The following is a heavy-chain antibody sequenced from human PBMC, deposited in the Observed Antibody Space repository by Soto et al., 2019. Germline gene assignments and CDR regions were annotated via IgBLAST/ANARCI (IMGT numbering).Heavy chain of an antibody. CDR1: GYTFTSYG. CDR3: ARDGRYDFWSGYYGAPDAFDI. D-gene: IGHD3-3*01. V-gene: IGHV1-18*01. CDR2: ISAYNGNT. J-gene: IGHJ3*02. Sequence: ASVKVSCKASGYTFTSYGISWVRQAPGQGLEWMGWISAYNGNTNYAQKLQGRVTMTTDTSTSTAYMELRSLRSDDTAVYYCARDGRYDFWSGYYGAPDAFDIWGQGTMVPVSS.